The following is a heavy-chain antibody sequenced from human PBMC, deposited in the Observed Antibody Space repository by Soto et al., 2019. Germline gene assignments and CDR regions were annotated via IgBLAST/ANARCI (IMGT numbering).Heavy chain of an antibody. CDR1: GFTFSSFG. J-gene: IGHJ4*02. CDR3: AKDRWGDFGDLNLPGY. CDR2: ISDDGSSK. Sequence: QVLLVESGGGVVQPGRSLRISCAVSGFTFSSFGMHWVRQAPGKGLEWVAVISDDGSSKHYADSLKGRFTISRDNSNNTLYLQMDSLGTEDTAVYYCAKDRWGDFGDLNLPGYWGQGTLVIVSS. D-gene: IGHD4-17*01. V-gene: IGHV3-30*18.